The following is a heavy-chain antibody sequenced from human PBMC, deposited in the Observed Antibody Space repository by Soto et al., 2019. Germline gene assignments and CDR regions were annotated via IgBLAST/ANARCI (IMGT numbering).Heavy chain of an antibody. CDR3: ARGDHNLNDLVYYYMDV. D-gene: IGHD1-20*01. Sequence: ASVKVSCKASGYTFTSYYMHWVRQAPGQGLEWMGIINPSGGSKSYAQKFQGRVTMTTDTSTSTVYMELSSLRSEDTAVYYCARGDHNLNDLVYYYMDVLGKGTTVTVSS. CDR2: INPSGGSK. J-gene: IGHJ6*03. CDR1: GYTFTSYY. V-gene: IGHV1-46*01.